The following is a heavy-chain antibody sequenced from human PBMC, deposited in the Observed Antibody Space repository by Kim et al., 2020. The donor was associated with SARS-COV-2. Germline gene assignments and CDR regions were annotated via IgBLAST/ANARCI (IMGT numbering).Heavy chain of an antibody. Sequence: SETLSLTCAVSGGSISSSNWWSWVRQPPGKGLEWIGEIYHSGSTNYNPSLKSRVTISVDKSKNQFSLKLSSVTAADTAVYYCARAVWFGELLDYYFDHWGQGTLVTVSS. D-gene: IGHD3-10*01. J-gene: IGHJ4*02. CDR2: IYHSGST. CDR1: GGSISSSNW. CDR3: ARAVWFGELLDYYFDH. V-gene: IGHV4-4*02.